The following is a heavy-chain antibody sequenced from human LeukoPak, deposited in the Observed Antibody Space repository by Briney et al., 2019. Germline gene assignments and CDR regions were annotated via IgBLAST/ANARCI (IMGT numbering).Heavy chain of an antibody. J-gene: IGHJ6*02. CDR3: ARDSGSRRYYYYGMDV. CDR2: IYYSGST. CDR1: GGSISSYY. D-gene: IGHD3-10*01. Sequence: SETLSLTCTVSGGSISSYYWSWIRQPPGKGLEWIGYIYYSGSTNYNPSLKSRVTISVDTSKNQFSLKLSSVTAADTAVYYCARDSGSRRYYYYGMDVWGQGTTVIVSS. V-gene: IGHV4-59*01.